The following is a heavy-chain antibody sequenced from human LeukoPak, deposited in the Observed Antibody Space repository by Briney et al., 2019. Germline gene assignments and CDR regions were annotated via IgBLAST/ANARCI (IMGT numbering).Heavy chain of an antibody. V-gene: IGHV3-23*01. CDR2: ISGSGGST. D-gene: IGHD2-2*01. J-gene: IGHJ4*02. CDR3: ANGYCSSTSCFLYYFDY. Sequence: GGSLRLSCAASGFTFSSYAMSWVRQAPGKGLEWVSAISGSGGSTYYADSVKGRFTISRDNSKNTLYLLMNSLRAEDTAVYYCANGYCSSTSCFLYYFDYWGQGTLVTVPS. CDR1: GFTFSSYA.